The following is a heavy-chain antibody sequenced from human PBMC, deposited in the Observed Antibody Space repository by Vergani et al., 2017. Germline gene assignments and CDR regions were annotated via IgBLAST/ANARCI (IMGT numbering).Heavy chain of an antibody. V-gene: IGHV3-30*02. CDR3: AKEGGGYCSGGTCYPEY. CDR2: IRSDESRR. D-gene: IGHD2-15*01. CDR1: GGSISSGDHC. J-gene: IGHJ4*02. Sequence: QVKLQESGPGVVKPSQTLSLTCAVSGGSISSGDHCWTWVRQAPGKGLEWVASIRSDESRRYYGDSMEGPFTISRDNSKNTLYLQMKSLRPEDTAVYYCAKEGGGYCSGGTCYPEYWGQGTLVIVSS.